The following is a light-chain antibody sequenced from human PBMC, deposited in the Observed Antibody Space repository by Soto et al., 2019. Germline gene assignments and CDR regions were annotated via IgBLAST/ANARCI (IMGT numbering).Light chain of an antibody. Sequence: DIQMTQSPSTLSGSVGDRVTITCRASQTISSWLAWYQQKPGKAPKLLIYKASTLKSGVPSRFSGSGSGTEFTLTISSPQPDDFATYYCQHYNSYSDAFGQGTKV. CDR3: QHYNSYSDA. V-gene: IGKV1-5*03. CDR2: KAS. J-gene: IGKJ1*01. CDR1: QTISSW.